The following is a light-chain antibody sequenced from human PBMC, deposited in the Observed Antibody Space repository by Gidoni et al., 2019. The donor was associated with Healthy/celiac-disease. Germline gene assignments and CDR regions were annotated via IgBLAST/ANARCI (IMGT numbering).Light chain of an antibody. CDR3: QQYGSSPGGT. CDR1: QSVSSSY. CDR2: GAS. J-gene: IGKJ3*01. Sequence: EIVLTQSPGTLSLSPGERATLSCRASQSVSSSYLAWYQQKPGQAPRLLIYGASSRATGIPDRFSGSGSGTDFTLTISRLEPEDFAVYYCQQYGSSPGGTFGPWDQSGYQT. V-gene: IGKV3-20*01.